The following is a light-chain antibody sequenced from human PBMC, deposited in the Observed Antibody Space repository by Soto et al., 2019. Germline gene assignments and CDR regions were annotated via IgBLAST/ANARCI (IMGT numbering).Light chain of an antibody. V-gene: IGKV3-20*01. CDR1: QSVSSSF. J-gene: IGKJ1*01. Sequence: EIVLTQSPGTLYLSPGERATLSCRASQSVSSSFLSWYQQKPGQSPRLLIYGASGRATGIPDRFSGSGSGTDFTLTISSLEPEDFAVYYCQQYGSAPRTFGQGTKVDIK. CDR3: QQYGSAPRT. CDR2: GAS.